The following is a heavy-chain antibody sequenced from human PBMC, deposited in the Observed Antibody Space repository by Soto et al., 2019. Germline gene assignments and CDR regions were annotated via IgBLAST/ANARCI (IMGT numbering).Heavy chain of an antibody. CDR2: ISGSGGST. D-gene: IGHD3-3*01. V-gene: IGHV3-23*01. Sequence: EVQLLESGGGLVQPGGSLRLSCAASGFTFSSYAMSWVRQAPGKGLEWVSAISGSGGSTYYADSVKGRFTISRDNSKNTLYLQMNSLRAEDTAVYYCAKDLAIRFLEWLLGGMDVWGQGTTVTVSS. CDR3: AKDLAIRFLEWLLGGMDV. J-gene: IGHJ6*02. CDR1: GFTFSSYA.